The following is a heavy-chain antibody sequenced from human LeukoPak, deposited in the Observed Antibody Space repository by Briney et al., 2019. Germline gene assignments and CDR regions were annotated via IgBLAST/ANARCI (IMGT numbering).Heavy chain of an antibody. CDR2: IYYRGST. CDR3: ARGAMFGRAIDY. V-gene: IGHV4-59*01. CDR1: GGSISSYY. J-gene: IGHJ4*02. Sequence: SSETLSLTCTVSGGSISSYYWSWIRQPPGKGLEWIGYIYYRGSTNYNPSLKSRVTISVDTSKNQFSLRLSSVTAADTAVYYCARGAMFGRAIDYWGQGTLVTVSS. D-gene: IGHD3-3*02.